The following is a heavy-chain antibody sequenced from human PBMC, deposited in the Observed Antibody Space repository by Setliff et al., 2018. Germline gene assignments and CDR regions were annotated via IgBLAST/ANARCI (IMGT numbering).Heavy chain of an antibody. CDR3: ARDLLYSGSYFGYYYGMDV. Sequence: SVKVSCKASGGAFSSYDISWVRQAPGQGLEWMGRIIPIFGTANYAQKFQGRVTITADKSTSTAYMELSRLRSEDTAVYYCARDLLYSGSYFGYYYGMDVWGQGTTVTVSS. CDR1: GGAFSSYD. J-gene: IGHJ6*02. CDR2: IIPIFGTA. D-gene: IGHD1-26*01. V-gene: IGHV1-69*06.